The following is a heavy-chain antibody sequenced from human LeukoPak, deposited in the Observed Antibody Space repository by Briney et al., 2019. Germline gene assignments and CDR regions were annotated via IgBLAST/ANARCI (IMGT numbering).Heavy chain of an antibody. Sequence: PGGSLRLSCAASGFTFDDYAMHWVRQAPGKGLEWVSSITTSSSYIYYADSVKGRFTISRDNAKNSLSLQMNSLRAEDTAVYYCVREIIRLGQDDYFDYWGQGTLVTVSS. CDR1: GFTFDDYA. CDR2: ITTSSSYI. D-gene: IGHD3-3*02. CDR3: VREIIRLGQDDYFDY. J-gene: IGHJ4*02. V-gene: IGHV3-21*01.